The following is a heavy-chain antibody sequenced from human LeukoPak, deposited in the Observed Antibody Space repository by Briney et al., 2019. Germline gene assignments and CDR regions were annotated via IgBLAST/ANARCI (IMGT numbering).Heavy chain of an antibody. CDR3: ARVPVRFLEWSLYYFDY. Sequence: SETLSLTCTVSGGSISSGDYYWRWIRQPPGKGLEWIGYIYYSGSTYYNPSLKSRVTISVDTSKSQFSLKLSSVTAADTAVYYCARVPVRFLEWSLYYFDYWGQGTLVTVSS. D-gene: IGHD3-3*01. J-gene: IGHJ4*02. CDR2: IYYSGST. V-gene: IGHV4-30-4*08. CDR1: GGSISSGDYY.